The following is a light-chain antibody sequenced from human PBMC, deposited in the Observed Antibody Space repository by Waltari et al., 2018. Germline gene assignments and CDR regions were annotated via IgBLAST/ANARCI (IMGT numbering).Light chain of an antibody. Sequence: DIVMTQSPDSLAVSLGERATLHCKSSQSLVYGSKSKNYLPWYQPKPGQPPKLLIDWASSRESGVPARFSGSGSGTNFTLTITSLQTEDVAVYYCQQYYDTPPTFGQGTKVEI. CDR1: QSLVYGSKSKNY. CDR2: WAS. V-gene: IGKV4-1*01. CDR3: QQYYDTPPT. J-gene: IGKJ1*01.